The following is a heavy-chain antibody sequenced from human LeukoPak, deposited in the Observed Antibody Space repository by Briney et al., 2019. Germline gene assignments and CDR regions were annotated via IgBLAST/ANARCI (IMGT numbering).Heavy chain of an antibody. CDR3: AREYKLTMIVA. J-gene: IGHJ5*02. CDR1: GFTVSSNY. CDR2: IYSGGST. Sequence: GGSLRLSCAASGFTVSSNYMSWVRQAPGKGLEWVSVIYSGGSTYYADSVKGRFTISRDNSKNTLYLQMNSLRAEDTAVYYCAREYKLTMIVAWGQGTLVTVS. D-gene: IGHD3-22*01. V-gene: IGHV3-53*01.